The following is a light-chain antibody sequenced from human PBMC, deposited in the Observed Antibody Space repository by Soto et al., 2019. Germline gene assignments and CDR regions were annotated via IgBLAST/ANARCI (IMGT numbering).Light chain of an antibody. CDR1: QSISSW. Sequence: DIQMTQSPSTLSASVGDRVTITCLASQSISSWLAWYQQKPGKVPKLLIYDASSLKGGVPSRFSGSGSGAEFTLTISSLQPDDFATYYCQQYNSYPFTLGPGTKVDIK. CDR3: QQYNSYPFT. J-gene: IGKJ3*01. V-gene: IGKV1-5*01. CDR2: DAS.